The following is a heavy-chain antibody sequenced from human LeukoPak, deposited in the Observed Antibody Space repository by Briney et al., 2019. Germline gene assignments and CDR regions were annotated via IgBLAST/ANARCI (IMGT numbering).Heavy chain of an antibody. J-gene: IGHJ4*02. CDR2: IYHSGST. V-gene: IGHV4-38-2*02. CDR3: AREDGYNSYYFDY. D-gene: IGHD5-24*01. Sequence: PSETLSLTCTVSGYSISSGYYWGWIRRPPGKGLEWIGSIYHSGSTYYNPSLKSRVTISVDTSKNQFSLKLSSVTAADTAVYYCAREDGYNSYYFDYWGQGTLVTVSS. CDR1: GYSISSGYY.